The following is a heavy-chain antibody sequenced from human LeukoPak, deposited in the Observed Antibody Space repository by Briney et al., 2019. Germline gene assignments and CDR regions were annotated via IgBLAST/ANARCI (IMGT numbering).Heavy chain of an antibody. CDR2: ISGNGGTT. CDR3: AKYLKANSGWPFDS. V-gene: IGHV3-23*01. D-gene: IGHD6-19*01. CDR1: GFTFSNYA. Sequence: GGSLRLSCAASGFTFSNYAMSWVRQAPGKGLEWVSIISGNGGTTYYADSVRGQFTISRDNSKNTLYLQMNSLRAEDTALYHCAKYLKANSGWPFDSWGQGTLVTVSS. J-gene: IGHJ4*02.